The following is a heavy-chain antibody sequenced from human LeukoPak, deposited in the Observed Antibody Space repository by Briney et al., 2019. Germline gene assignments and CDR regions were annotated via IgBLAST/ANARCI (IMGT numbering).Heavy chain of an antibody. D-gene: IGHD3-3*01. CDR1: GFTFSNYG. J-gene: IGHJ4*02. CDR3: AKDPTIFGVVITNVFDY. CDR2: IWYDGSNK. V-gene: IGHV3-33*06. Sequence: GGSLRLSCAASGFTFSNYGMHWVRQAPGKGLEWVAVIWYDGSNKYYADSVKGRFTISRDNSKNTLYLQMNSLRAEDTAVYYCAKDPTIFGVVITNVFDYWGQGTLVTVSS.